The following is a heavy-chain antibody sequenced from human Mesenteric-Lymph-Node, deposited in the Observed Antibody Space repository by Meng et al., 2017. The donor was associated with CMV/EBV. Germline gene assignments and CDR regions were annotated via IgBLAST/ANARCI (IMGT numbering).Heavy chain of an antibody. J-gene: IGHJ4*02. V-gene: IGHV3-23*01. CDR3: AKDPVRSTKKTYYFDS. CDR1: GFTFYSYA. Sequence: GGSLRLSCAASGFTFYSYAMNWVRQVPGKGLEWVSTISATSGSTYYADSVKGRFTISRDNSKNTLYLQMNSLRAEDTAVYFCAKDPVRSTKKTYYFDSWGQGALVTVSS. CDR2: ISATSGST. D-gene: IGHD2-21*01.